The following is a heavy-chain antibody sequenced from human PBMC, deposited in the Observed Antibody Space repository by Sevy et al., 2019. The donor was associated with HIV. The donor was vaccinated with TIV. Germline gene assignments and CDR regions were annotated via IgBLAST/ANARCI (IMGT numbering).Heavy chain of an antibody. J-gene: IGHJ4*02. CDR3: ARDLEFYDYGDYGPAFMPDY. V-gene: IGHV3-33*07. CDR1: GFTFSTYG. CDR2: IWFDGSNT. Sequence: GGSLRLSCAASGFTFSTYGMYWVRQAPGKGLEWVAVIWFDGSNTYYADSVKGRFTISRDIAKNTLHLQMNSLRAEDTAVYYCARDLEFYDYGDYGPAFMPDYWGQGTLVTVSS. D-gene: IGHD4-17*01.